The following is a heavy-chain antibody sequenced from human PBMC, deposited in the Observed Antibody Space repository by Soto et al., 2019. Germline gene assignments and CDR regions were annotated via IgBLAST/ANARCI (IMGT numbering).Heavy chain of an antibody. D-gene: IGHD2-2*01. CDR1: GGSISSYY. V-gene: IGHV4-59*01. CDR2: IYYSGST. Sequence: SATLSLTCTVSGGSISSYYWSWIRQPPGKGLEWIGYIYYSGSTNYNPSLKGRVTISVDTSKNQFSLKLSSVTAADTAVYYCARAAKYCSSTSCYFMDVWGKGTTVTVSS. J-gene: IGHJ6*03. CDR3: ARAAKYCSSTSCYFMDV.